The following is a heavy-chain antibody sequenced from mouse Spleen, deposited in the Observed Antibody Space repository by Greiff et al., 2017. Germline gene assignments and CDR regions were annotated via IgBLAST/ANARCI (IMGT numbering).Heavy chain of an antibody. CDR3: ARWGYDYDEAWFAY. V-gene: IGHV1-76*01. J-gene: IGHJ3*01. CDR1: GYTFTDYY. CDR2: IYPGSGNT. Sequence: VQLQQSGAELVRPGASVKLSCKASGYTFTDYYINWVKQRPGQGLEWIARIYPGSGNTYYNEKFKGKATLTAEKSSSTAYMQLSSLTSEDSAVYFCARWGYDYDEAWFAYWGQGTLVTVSA. D-gene: IGHD2-4*01.